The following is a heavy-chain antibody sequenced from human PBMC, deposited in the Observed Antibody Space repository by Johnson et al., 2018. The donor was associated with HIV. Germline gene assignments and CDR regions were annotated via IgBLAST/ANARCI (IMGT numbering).Heavy chain of an antibody. CDR2: INWNGGTT. Sequence: VQLVESGGGLVQPGGSLRLSCAASGLTVSSNYMNWVRQAPGKGLEWVSGINWNGGTTGYADSVKGRFTISRDNAKKSLYLQMNSLRAEDTALYYCVRRGRYCSNGVCFDAFDIWGQGTMVTVSS. J-gene: IGHJ3*02. D-gene: IGHD2-8*01. V-gene: IGHV3-20*04. CDR3: VRRGRYCSNGVCFDAFDI. CDR1: GLTVSSNY.